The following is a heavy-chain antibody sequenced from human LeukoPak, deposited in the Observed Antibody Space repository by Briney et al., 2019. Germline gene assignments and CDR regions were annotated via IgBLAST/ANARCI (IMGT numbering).Heavy chain of an antibody. J-gene: IGHJ4*02. CDR2: INPNSGGT. D-gene: IGHD3-10*01. CDR1: GYTFTGYH. Sequence: ASVKVSCKASGYTFTGYHMHWVRQAPGQGLEWMGWINPNSGGTNYAQKFQGRVTMTRDTSISTAYMELSRLRSDDTAMYYCARYYIEGRCFDYWGQGTLVTVSS. CDR3: ARYYIEGRCFDY. V-gene: IGHV1-2*02.